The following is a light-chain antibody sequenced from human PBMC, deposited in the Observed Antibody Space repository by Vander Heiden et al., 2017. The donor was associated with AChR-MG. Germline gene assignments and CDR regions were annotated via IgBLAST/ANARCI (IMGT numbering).Light chain of an antibody. CDR2: EVT. J-gene: IGLJ2*01. CDR1: SSDVGTYNL. V-gene: IGLV2-23*02. Sequence: QSALTQPASVSGSPGQSITISCTGTSSDVGTYNLVSWYQQHPGKAPKVMIYEVTQRPSGVSNRFSGSKSGNTASLTISGLQAEDEADYYCFSYATSTTLLFGGGTKLTVL. CDR3: FSYATSTTLL.